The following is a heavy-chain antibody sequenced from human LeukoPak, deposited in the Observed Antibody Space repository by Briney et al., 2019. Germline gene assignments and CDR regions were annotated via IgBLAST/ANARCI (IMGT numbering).Heavy chain of an antibody. D-gene: IGHD3-22*01. CDR3: AKDSAADYDSSGNNAFDI. V-gene: IGHV3-9*03. Sequence: GGSLRLSCAASGFTFDDYAMHWVRQAPGKGLEWVSGISWNSGSIGYADSVKGRFTISRDNAKNSLYLQMNSLRAEDMALYYCAKDSAADYDSSGNNAFDIWGQGTMVTVSS. CDR1: GFTFDDYA. CDR2: ISWNSGSI. J-gene: IGHJ3*02.